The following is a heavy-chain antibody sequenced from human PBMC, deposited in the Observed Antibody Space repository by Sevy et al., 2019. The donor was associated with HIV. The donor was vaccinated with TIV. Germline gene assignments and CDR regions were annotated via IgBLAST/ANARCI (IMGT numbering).Heavy chain of an antibody. J-gene: IGHJ3*02. CDR3: AGDGAFYDYVWASYRRDAFDI. CDR1: GFTFSSYW. V-gene: IGHV3-7*03. Sequence: GGSLRLSCAASGFTFSSYWMSWVRQAPGKGLEWVANIKQDGSEKYYVDSVKGRFTISRVNAKNSLYLQMNSLRAEDTAGYYCAGDGAFYDYVWASYRRDAFDIWGQGTMVTVSS. CDR2: IKQDGSEK. D-gene: IGHD3-16*02.